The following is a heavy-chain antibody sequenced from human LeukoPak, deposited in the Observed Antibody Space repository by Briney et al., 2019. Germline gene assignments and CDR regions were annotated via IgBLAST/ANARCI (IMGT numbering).Heavy chain of an antibody. D-gene: IGHD4-23*01. Sequence: SETLSLTCTVSGGSISSYYSSWIRQPPGKGLEWIGYIYYSGSTNYNPSLKSRVTISVDTSKNQFSPKLSSVTAADTAVYYCARDSGDRWSPYWYFDLWGRGTLVTVSS. CDR1: GGSISSYY. V-gene: IGHV4-59*01. J-gene: IGHJ2*01. CDR3: ARDSGDRWSPYWYFDL. CDR2: IYYSGST.